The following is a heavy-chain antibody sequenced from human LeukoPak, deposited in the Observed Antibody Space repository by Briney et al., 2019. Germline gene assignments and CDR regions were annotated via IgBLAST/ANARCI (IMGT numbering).Heavy chain of an antibody. CDR2: LSGSGAYT. J-gene: IGHJ3*02. V-gene: IGHV3-23*01. CDR3: AKADGNNYGRSAFDI. CDR1: GFTFNNYA. D-gene: IGHD5-18*01. Sequence: GGSLRLSCAASGFTFNNYAMSWVRQAPGRGLEWVSGLSGSGAYTYYADSVKGRFTISRDNSKNTLYLRMNSLRAEDTAVYYCAKADGNNYGRSAFDIWGQGTLVTVSS.